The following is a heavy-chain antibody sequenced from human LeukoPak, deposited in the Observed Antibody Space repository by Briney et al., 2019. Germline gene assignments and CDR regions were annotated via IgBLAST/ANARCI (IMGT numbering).Heavy chain of an antibody. D-gene: IGHD6-19*01. J-gene: IGHJ4*02. V-gene: IGHV4-39*07. CDR3: CGSGWFAGPFGY. CDR2: IYYSGST. CDR1: GGSISSSSYY. Sequence: SETLSLTCTVSGGSISSSSYYWGWIRQPPGKGLEWIGSIYYSGSTYYNPSLNSRVTISVDTSKNQFSLKLASVTAADTAVYYCCGSGWFAGPFGYWGQGALVTVSS.